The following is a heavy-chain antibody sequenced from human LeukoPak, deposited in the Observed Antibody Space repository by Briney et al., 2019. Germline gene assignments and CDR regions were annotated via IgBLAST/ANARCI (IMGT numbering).Heavy chain of an antibody. Sequence: PGGSLRLSCAASGFTFSRYCIHWVRQAPGKGLECVAVISYDGGIKYYADSVKGRFTISRDNSKNTLYLEMNSLRAEETAVYYCANQFQIGVNYLDYWGQGTPVTVSS. J-gene: IGHJ4*02. D-gene: IGHD3-22*01. V-gene: IGHV3-30*18. CDR1: GFTFSRYC. CDR2: ISYDGGIK. CDR3: ANQFQIGVNYLDY.